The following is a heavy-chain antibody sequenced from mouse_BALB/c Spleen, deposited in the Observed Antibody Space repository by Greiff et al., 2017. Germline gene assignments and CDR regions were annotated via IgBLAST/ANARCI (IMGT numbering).Heavy chain of an antibody. CDR2: IDTSDSYT. D-gene: IGHD4-1*01. J-gene: IGHJ4*01. Sequence: QVQLKQPGAELVMPGASVKMSCKASGYTFTDYWMHWVKQRPGQGLEWIGAIDTSDSYTSYNQKFKGKATLTVDESSSTAYMQLSSLTSEDSAVYYCARGVTGTGYAMDYWGQGTSVTVSS. CDR1: GYTFTDYW. CDR3: ARGVTGTGYAMDY. V-gene: IGHV1-69*01.